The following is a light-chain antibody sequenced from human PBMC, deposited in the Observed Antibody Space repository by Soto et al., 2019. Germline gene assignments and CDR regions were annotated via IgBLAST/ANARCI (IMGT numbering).Light chain of an antibody. Sequence: DIVMTQSPLSLPVTPGEPASISCRSSQSLLHSNGYNYLDWYLQKPGQSPQLLIYLGSNRASGVPDRFSGSGSGTDFTLKISRVVAEDVGVYYCMQPLQSWTFGQGTKVEIK. CDR1: QSLLHSNGYNY. CDR3: MQPLQSWT. V-gene: IGKV2-28*01. CDR2: LGS. J-gene: IGKJ1*01.